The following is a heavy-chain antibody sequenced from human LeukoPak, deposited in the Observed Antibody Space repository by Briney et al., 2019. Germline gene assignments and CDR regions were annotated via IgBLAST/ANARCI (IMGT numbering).Heavy chain of an antibody. V-gene: IGHV4-4*07. CDR1: GGSISSYY. CDR2: IYTSGST. CDR3: ARDGGIAARGAFDI. Sequence: SSETLSLTCTVSGGSISSYYWSWIRQPAGKGLEWIGRIYTSGSTNYNPSLKSRVTISVDTSKNQFSLKLSSVTAADTAVYYCARDGGIAARGAFDIWGQGTMVTVSS. J-gene: IGHJ3*02. D-gene: IGHD6-6*01.